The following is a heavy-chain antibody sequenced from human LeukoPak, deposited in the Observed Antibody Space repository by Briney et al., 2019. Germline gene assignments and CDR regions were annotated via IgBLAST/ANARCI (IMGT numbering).Heavy chain of an antibody. Sequence: GALVKVSCKASGGTFNSYAISWVRQAPGQGLEWMGGIIPIFDTTNYAQKFQGRVTIIADKSTSTAYTELYSLRSEDTAVYYCARAIRGSKIASRYYYYYMDVWGKGTTVTVSS. V-gene: IGHV1-69*06. D-gene: IGHD3-10*01. J-gene: IGHJ6*03. CDR2: IIPIFDTT. CDR1: GGTFNSYA. CDR3: ARAIRGSKIASRYYYYYMDV.